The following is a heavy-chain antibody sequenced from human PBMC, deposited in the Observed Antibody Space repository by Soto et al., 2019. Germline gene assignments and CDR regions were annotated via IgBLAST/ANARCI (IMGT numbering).Heavy chain of an antibody. CDR2: IYYSGST. Sequence: SETLSLTCTVSGGSISSSSYYWGWIRQPPGKGLEWIGSIYYSGSTYYNPSLKSRVTISVDTSKNQFSLKLSSVTAADTAVYYCASGEEVDDFWPSYFDYWGQGTLVTVSS. CDR1: GGSISSSSYY. J-gene: IGHJ4*02. D-gene: IGHD3-3*01. CDR3: ASGEEVDDFWPSYFDY. V-gene: IGHV4-39*01.